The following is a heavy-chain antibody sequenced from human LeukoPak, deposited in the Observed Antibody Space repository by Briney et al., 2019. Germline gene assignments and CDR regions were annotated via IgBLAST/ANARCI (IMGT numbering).Heavy chain of an antibody. Sequence: SQTLSLTCTVSGGSISSGSYYWNWIRQPAGKGLEWVGRIYSSGGTDFTPSLKSRGTISVDTSKNQFSLKLSSVTAADTAVYYCAREDYYDSSGYYPSDVWGQGILVTVSS. D-gene: IGHD3-22*01. V-gene: IGHV4-61*02. CDR3: AREDYYDSSGYYPSDV. J-gene: IGHJ4*02. CDR2: IYSSGGT. CDR1: GGSISSGSYY.